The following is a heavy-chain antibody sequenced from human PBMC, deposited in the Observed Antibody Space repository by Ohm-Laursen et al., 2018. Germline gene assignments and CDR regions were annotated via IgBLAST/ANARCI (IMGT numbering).Heavy chain of an antibody. V-gene: IGHV3-7*01. CDR3: ARGSSRDYRE. J-gene: IGHJ4*02. CDR1: GFTMRNYW. CDR2: IKPDASEE. D-gene: IGHD4-11*01. Sequence: SLRLSCSASGFTMRNYWMSWVRQAPGKGLEWVANIKPDASEEHYVDSVKGRFTISRDNANNSVYLQMNSLRAEDTAVYYCARGSSRDYREWGQGTLVTVSS.